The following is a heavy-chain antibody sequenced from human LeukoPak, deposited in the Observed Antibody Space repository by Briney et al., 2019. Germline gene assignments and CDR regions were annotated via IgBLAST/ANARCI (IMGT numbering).Heavy chain of an antibody. V-gene: IGHV3-48*03. J-gene: IGHJ4*02. D-gene: IGHD3-10*01. CDR1: GFTLSSYE. CDR2: ISSSGSTI. CDR3: ARGRTYGLGGDY. Sequence: GGSLRLSCAASGFTLSSYEMNWVRQAPGKGLEWVSYISSSGSTIHYADCVKGRFTIYRDSAQNSLYLQMNSLRDEDTAVYYCARGRTYGLGGDYWGQGTLVTVSS.